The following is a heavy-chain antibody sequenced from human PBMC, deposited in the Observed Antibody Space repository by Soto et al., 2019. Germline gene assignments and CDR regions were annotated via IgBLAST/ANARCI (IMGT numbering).Heavy chain of an antibody. CDR1: GFIFNNYA. D-gene: IGHD1-7*01. V-gene: IGHV3-23*01. CDR3: AKGELGTDY. J-gene: IGHJ4*02. CDR2: ISGSGGST. Sequence: EVQLLESGGGLVQRGESLRLSCAASGFIFNNYAMSWVRQAPGKGLEWVSSISGSGGSTYYADSVKGRFTISRDNSKNTLYLQMNSLRAEDTAIYYCAKGELGTDYWGQGTLVTVSS.